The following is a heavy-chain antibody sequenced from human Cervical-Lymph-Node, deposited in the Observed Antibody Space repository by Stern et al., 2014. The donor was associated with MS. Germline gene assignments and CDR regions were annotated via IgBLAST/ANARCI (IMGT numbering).Heavy chain of an antibody. CDR1: GFTFSSYS. D-gene: IGHD6-6*01. CDR3: ARDNFEYSTESFDY. Sequence: EVHLEESGGGLVKPWGSLRLSCAASGFTFSSYSMNWVRQAPGTGLEWVSTISSSNSYICYADSVKGRFTISRDNAKNSLYLQMNSLRAEDTAVYYCARDNFEYSTESFDYWGQGTLVTVSS. CDR2: ISSSNSYI. J-gene: IGHJ4*02. V-gene: IGHV3-21*01.